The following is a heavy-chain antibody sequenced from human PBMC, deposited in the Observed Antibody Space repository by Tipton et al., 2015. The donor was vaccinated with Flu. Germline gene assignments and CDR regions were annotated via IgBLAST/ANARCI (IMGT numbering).Heavy chain of an antibody. D-gene: IGHD6-19*01. CDR3: AKVIPELVAGLDY. J-gene: IGHJ4*02. CDR2: IWYDGSNK. Sequence: SLRLSCAASGFTFSSYAMHWVRQAPGKGLEWVAGIWYDGSNKYYADSVKGRFTISRDNSKNTVYLQMNSLRAEDTAVYYCAKVIPELVAGLDYWGQGTLVTVSS. CDR1: GFTFSSYA. V-gene: IGHV3-33*06.